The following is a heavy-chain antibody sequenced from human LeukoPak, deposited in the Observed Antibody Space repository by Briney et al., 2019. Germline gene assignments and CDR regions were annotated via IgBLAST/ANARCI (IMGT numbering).Heavy chain of an antibody. D-gene: IGHD2/OR15-2a*01. J-gene: IGHJ4*02. CDR2: IIPILGIA. V-gene: IGHV1-69*04. Sequence: WVKISCKASGGTFSSYTISWVRQAPGQGLEWMGRIIPILGIANYAQKFQGRVTITADKSTSTAYMELSSLRSEDTAVYYCARDPRTTRDWEDWGQGTLVTVSS. CDR3: ARDPRTTRDWED. CDR1: GGTFSSYT.